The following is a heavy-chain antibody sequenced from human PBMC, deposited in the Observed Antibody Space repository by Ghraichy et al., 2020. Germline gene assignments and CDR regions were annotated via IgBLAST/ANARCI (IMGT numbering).Heavy chain of an antibody. J-gene: IGHJ5*02. CDR1: GGSVSSGSYY. V-gene: IGHV4-61*01. D-gene: IGHD3-3*01. CDR2: IYYSGST. CDR3: ARDLYDFWSGFHNWFDP. Sequence: SHTLSLTCTVSGGSVSSGSYYWSWIRQPPGKGLEWIGYIYYSGSTNYNPSLKSRVTISVDTSKNQFSLKLSSVTAADTAVYYCARDLYDFWSGFHNWFDPWGQGTLVTVSS.